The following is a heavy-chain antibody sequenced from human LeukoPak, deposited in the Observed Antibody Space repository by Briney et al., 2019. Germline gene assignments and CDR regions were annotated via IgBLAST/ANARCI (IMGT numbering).Heavy chain of an antibody. D-gene: IGHD3-10*01. CDR3: ARQGVTSYYYYYYMDV. J-gene: IGHJ6*03. CDR2: ISSSSSTI. V-gene: IGHV3-48*02. CDR1: GFTFSSYS. Sequence: GGSLRLSCAASGFTFSSYSMNWVRQAPGKGLEWVSYISSSSSTIYYADSVKGRFTISRDNAKNSLYLQMNSLRDEDTAVYYCARQGVTSYYYYYYMDVWGKGTTVTVSS.